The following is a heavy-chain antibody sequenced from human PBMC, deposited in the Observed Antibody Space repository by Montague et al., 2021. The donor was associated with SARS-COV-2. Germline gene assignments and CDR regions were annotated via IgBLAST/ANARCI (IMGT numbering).Heavy chain of an antibody. V-gene: IGHV4-34*01. CDR1: NESFSGNS. CDR2: INHSGTT. Sequence: SETLSLTCAVYNESFSGNSFSTNYWSWIRQPPGKGLEWIGEINHSGTTNYNPAIESRYSITVDTSKNQFSLRLISVTAADTAVYYCARGRQLCNGGSCYFAWFDPWGQGTPVTVSS. CDR3: ARGRQLCNGGSCYFAWFDP. D-gene: IGHD2-15*01. J-gene: IGHJ5*02.